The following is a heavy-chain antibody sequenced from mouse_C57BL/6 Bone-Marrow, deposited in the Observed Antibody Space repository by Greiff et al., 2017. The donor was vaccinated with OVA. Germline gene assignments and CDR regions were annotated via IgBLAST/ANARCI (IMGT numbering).Heavy chain of an antibody. CDR1: GYTFTDYY. CDR3: ARVYYGSSLYYFDY. V-gene: IGHV1-19*01. Sequence: VQLQQSGPVLVKHGASVKMSCKASGYTFTDYYMNWVKQSHGKSLEWIGVINPYNGGTSSNQKFKGKATLTVDKSSSTAYMELNILTSEDSAVYYCARVYYGSSLYYFDYWGQGTTLTVSS. D-gene: IGHD1-1*01. J-gene: IGHJ2*01. CDR2: INPYNGGT.